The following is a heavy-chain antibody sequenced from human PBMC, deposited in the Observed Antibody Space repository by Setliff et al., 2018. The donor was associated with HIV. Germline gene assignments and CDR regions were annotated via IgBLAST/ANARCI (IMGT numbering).Heavy chain of an antibody. CDR1: GYSFTGCY. J-gene: IGHJ4*02. V-gene: IGHV1-2*06. D-gene: IGHD1-1*01. CDR3: ARDPPAAMQLERPFDY. CDR2: INPDSGPT. Sequence: GASVKVSCKASGYSFTGCYIHWVRQAPGQGLEWMGRINPDSGPTKYAQKFLGRITMTRDTSITTAYLELSRLRADDTAVYFCARDPPAAMQLERPFDYWGQGTLVTVSS.